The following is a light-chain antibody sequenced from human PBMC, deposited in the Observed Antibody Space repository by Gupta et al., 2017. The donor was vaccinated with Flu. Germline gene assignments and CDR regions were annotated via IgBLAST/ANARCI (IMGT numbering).Light chain of an antibody. Sequence: DIVMTQSPDSLAVSLGERATINCTSSQTVLYSSDNKNYLAWYQQKPGQPPKLLIYWASTRESGVPDRVSGSGSGTDFTLTISSLQAEDVAVYYCQQDYSTPPTFGQGTKVEIK. J-gene: IGKJ1*01. CDR1: QTVLYSSDNKNY. CDR3: QQDYSTPPT. V-gene: IGKV4-1*01. CDR2: WAS.